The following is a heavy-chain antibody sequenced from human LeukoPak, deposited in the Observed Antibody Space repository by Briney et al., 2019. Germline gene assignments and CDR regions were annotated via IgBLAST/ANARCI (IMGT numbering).Heavy chain of an antibody. Sequence: GESLKISCKGSGYSFTSYWIGWVCQMPRKGLEWMGIIYPGDSDTRYSPSFQGQVTISADKSISTAYLQWSSLKASDTAMYYCARHHDRYYDFWSGSGFDYWGQGTLVTVSS. CDR2: IYPGDSDT. J-gene: IGHJ4*02. D-gene: IGHD3-3*01. CDR3: ARHHDRYYDFWSGSGFDY. CDR1: GYSFTSYW. V-gene: IGHV5-51*01.